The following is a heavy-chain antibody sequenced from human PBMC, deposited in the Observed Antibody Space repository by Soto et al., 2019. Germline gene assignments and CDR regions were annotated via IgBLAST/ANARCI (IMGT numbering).Heavy chain of an antibody. V-gene: IGHV1-69*01. CDR3: ARLGTPYYSSSWGNWFDP. CDR2: IIPIFGTA. CDR1: GGTFSSYA. D-gene: IGHD6-13*01. J-gene: IGHJ5*02. Sequence: QVQLVQSGAEVKKPGSSVKVSCKASGGTFSSYANSWVRQAPGQGLEWMGGIIPIFGTANYAQKFQGRVTITADESTSTAYMELSSLRSEDTAVYYCARLGTPYYSSSWGNWFDPWGQGTLVTVSS.